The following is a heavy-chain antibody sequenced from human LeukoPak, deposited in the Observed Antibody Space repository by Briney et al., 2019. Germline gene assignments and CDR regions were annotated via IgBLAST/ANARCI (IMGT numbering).Heavy chain of an antibody. CDR1: GFTVSTNY. J-gene: IGHJ4*02. CDR3: ARGGVTGTEDFDY. CDR2: IYAGGKT. Sequence: GGSLRLSCAASGFTVSTNYMTWVRQAPGKGLEWGSVIYAGGKTYYADSVKGRFTIPRDNSRNTLFLEMNSLRADDTAVYYCARGGVTGTEDFDYWGQGTLVTVSS. D-gene: IGHD1-1*01. V-gene: IGHV3-53*01.